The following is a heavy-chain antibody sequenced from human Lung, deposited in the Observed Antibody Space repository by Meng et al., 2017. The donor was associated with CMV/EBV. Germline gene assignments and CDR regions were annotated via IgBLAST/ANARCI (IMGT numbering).Heavy chain of an antibody. V-gene: IGHV4-4*02. CDR1: GDSISSSGNW. CDR2: IWRSGTT. Sequence: ESLRLSCAVPGDSISSSGNWWSWVRQSPGKGLEWIGEIWRSGTTNYNPSLKSRLTMSIDTSKDQFSLKLTSVTAADTAVHYCLSSGGTNMLRSKDDFYGMDVWXQGHXVTVDS. D-gene: IGHD3-16*01. J-gene: IGHJ6*01. CDR3: LSSGGTNMLRSKDDFYGMDV.